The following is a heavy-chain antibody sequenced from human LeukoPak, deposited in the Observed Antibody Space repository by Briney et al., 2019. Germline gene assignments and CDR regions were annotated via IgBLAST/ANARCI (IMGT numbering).Heavy chain of an antibody. CDR1: GGSISSGGYY. V-gene: IGHV4-39*01. D-gene: IGHD4-17*01. CDR3: ARHVDGDYYYGMDV. Sequence: SQTLSLTCTVSGGSISSGGYYWGWIRQPPGKGLEWIGSIYYSGSTYYNPSLKSRVTISVDTSKNRFSLKLSSVTAADTAVYYCARHVDGDYYYGMDVWGQGTTVTVSS. J-gene: IGHJ6*02. CDR2: IYYSGST.